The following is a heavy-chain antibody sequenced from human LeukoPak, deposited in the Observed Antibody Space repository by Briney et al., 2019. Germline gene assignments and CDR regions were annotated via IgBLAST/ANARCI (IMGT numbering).Heavy chain of an antibody. Sequence: GGSLRLSCAASGLPFSTLAMSWVRQAPGKGLEWVSAISGGGASKYYADSVKGRFTISRDNSKNTLFLQMNSLRVEDTAVYYCAKCSDYHDSSGYYDYWGQGSLVTVSS. CDR2: ISGGGASK. CDR1: GLPFSTLA. V-gene: IGHV3-23*01. D-gene: IGHD3-22*01. CDR3: AKCSDYHDSSGYYDY. J-gene: IGHJ4*02.